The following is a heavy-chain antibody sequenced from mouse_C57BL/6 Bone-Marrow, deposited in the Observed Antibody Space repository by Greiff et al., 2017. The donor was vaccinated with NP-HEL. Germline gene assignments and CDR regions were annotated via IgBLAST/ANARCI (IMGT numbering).Heavy chain of an antibody. Sequence: QVQLKQPGAELVKPGASVKLSCKASGYTFTSYWMQWVKQRPGQGLEWIGEIDPSDSYTNYNQKFKGKATLTVDTSSSTAYMQLSSLTSEDSAVYYCARRGDYDGYWGQGTTLTVSS. CDR3: ARRGDYDGY. D-gene: IGHD2-4*01. CDR1: GYTFTSYW. CDR2: IDPSDSYT. V-gene: IGHV1-50*01. J-gene: IGHJ2*01.